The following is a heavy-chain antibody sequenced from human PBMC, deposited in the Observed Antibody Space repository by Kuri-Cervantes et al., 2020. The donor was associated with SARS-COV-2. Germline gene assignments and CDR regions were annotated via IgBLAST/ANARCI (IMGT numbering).Heavy chain of an antibody. J-gene: IGHJ4*02. CDR2: ISGSGGST. Sequence: GESLKISCAASGFTFSSYAMSWVRQAPGKGLEWVSAISGSGGSTYYADSVKGRFLISRDNSKNTLYLQMNSLRAEDTAVYYCAKPTVRGELAFDYWGQGTLVTVSS. CDR3: AKPTVRGELAFDY. D-gene: IGHD3-10*01. V-gene: IGHV3-23*01. CDR1: GFTFSSYA.